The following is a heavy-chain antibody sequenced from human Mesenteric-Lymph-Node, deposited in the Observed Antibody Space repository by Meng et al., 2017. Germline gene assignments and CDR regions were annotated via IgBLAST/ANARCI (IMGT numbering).Heavy chain of an antibody. CDR3: ARDGLGGSSIDY. V-gene: IGHV1-2*02. CDR2: INPNSGGT. Sequence: ALVKVSCKASGYTFTGYYMHWVRQAPGQGLEWTGWINPNSGGTNYAQKFQGRVTMTRDTSISTAYMELSRLRSDDTAVYYCARDGLGGSSIDYWGQGTLVTVSS. CDR1: GYTFTGYY. D-gene: IGHD1-26*01. J-gene: IGHJ4*02.